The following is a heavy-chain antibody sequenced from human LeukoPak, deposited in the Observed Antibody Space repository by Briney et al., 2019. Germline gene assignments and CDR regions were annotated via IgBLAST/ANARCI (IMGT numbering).Heavy chain of an antibody. V-gene: IGHV3-30*02. J-gene: IGHJ4*02. D-gene: IGHD3-22*01. Sequence: PGESLRLSCAASGFTFSNYGMHWVRQAPGKGLEWVAYIRFDESDKYYADSVKGRFTISRDNSKNTLYLQMNSLRAEDTAVYYCALILTMIVVVIVYYFDYWGQGTLVTVSS. CDR3: ALILTMIVVVIVYYFDY. CDR2: IRFDESDK. CDR1: GFTFSNYG.